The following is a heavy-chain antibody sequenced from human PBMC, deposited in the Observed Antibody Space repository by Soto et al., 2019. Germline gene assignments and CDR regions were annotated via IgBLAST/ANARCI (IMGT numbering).Heavy chain of an antibody. CDR2: IYQSGST. V-gene: IGHV4-4*02. J-gene: IGHJ6*02. Sequence: PSETRSDQRTGSGGVTCRSKRMVWVPQPPRKGLEWIGEIYQSGSTNYNPSLKSRVTISVDKSKNQFSLRLSSVTAADTAVYYCASFVLDAAAIYDIDVRAQRTAVPVS. CDR3: ASFVLDAAAIYDIDV. CDR1: GGVTCRSKR. D-gene: IGHD2-2*01.